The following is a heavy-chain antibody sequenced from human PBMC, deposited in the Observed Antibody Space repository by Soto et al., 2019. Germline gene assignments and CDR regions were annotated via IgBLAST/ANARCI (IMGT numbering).Heavy chain of an antibody. Sequence: SVKVSCKASGGTFSSYAISWVRQAPGQGLEWMGGIIPIFGTANYAQKFQGRVTITADKSTSTAYMELSSLRSEDTAVYYCARGRGMLVAATLNRFDPWGQGNLVTVSS. J-gene: IGHJ5*02. CDR3: ARGRGMLVAATLNRFDP. V-gene: IGHV1-69*06. D-gene: IGHD2-15*01. CDR2: IIPIFGTA. CDR1: GGTFSSYA.